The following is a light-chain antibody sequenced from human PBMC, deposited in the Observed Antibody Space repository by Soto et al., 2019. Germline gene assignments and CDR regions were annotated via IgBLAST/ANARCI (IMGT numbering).Light chain of an antibody. CDR1: QGISNA. Sequence: AIQLTQSPSSLSASVGDRVAITCRASQGISNALAWYQHKPGKLPKLLIYDTTNLESGVPSRFSGSGSGADFTLTITSLQPEDFATYYCQQFYNYPITFGQGVRLEMK. J-gene: IGKJ5*01. CDR2: DTT. V-gene: IGKV1D-13*01. CDR3: QQFYNYPIT.